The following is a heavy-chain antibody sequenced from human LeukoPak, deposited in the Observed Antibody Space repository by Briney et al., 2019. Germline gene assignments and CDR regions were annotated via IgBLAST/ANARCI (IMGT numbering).Heavy chain of an antibody. V-gene: IGHV3-21*01. CDR1: GFTFSNYS. Sequence: PGGSLRLSCAASGFTFSNYSMHWVRQAPGKGLEWVSSISYSSTYIFYADSVKGRFTISRDNAKNSLYLQMNSLRAEDTAVYFCARSKGGVGSGSQNGLDYWGQGTLVTVSS. CDR2: ISYSSTYI. D-gene: IGHD1-26*01. J-gene: IGHJ4*02. CDR3: ARSKGGVGSGSQNGLDY.